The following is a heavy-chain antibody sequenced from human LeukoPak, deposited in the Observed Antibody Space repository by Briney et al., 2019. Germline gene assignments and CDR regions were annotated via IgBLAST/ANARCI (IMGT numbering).Heavy chain of an antibody. V-gene: IGHV3-23*01. CDR3: AKRGVVIRVILVGFHKEAYYFDS. CDR1: GFGVSSND. CDR2: ISGSGGGT. Sequence: GGSLRLSCAASGFGVSSNDMSWVRQAPGKGLEWVAGISGSGGGTNYADSVKGRFTISRDNPKNTLYLQMNRLRAEDTAVYFCAKRGVVIRVILVGFHKEAYYFDSWGQGALVTVSS. D-gene: IGHD3-22*01. J-gene: IGHJ4*02.